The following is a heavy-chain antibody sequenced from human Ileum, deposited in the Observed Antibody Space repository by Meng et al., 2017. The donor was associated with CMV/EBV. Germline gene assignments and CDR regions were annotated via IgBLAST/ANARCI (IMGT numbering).Heavy chain of an antibody. CDR1: GDSISSSTYY. D-gene: IGHD1-14*01. V-gene: IGHV4-39*07. J-gene: IGHJ6*02. CDR2: LCYSGST. CDR3: ARDRETVYYYYGMDV. Sequence: GSLRLSCTVSGDSISSSTYYWGWIRQPPGKGLEWIGNLCYSGSTYYNPSLKSRVTISVDTSKNQFSLKLSSVTAADTAVYYCARDRETVYYYYGMDVWGQGTTVTVSS.